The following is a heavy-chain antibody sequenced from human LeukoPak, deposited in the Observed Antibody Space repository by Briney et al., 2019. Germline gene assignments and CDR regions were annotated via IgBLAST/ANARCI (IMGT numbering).Heavy chain of an antibody. J-gene: IGHJ4*02. V-gene: IGHV4-39*01. Sequence: PSETLSLTCTVSGGSISSSSVFWGWIRQPPGKGLEWIGSIYYSGRTYNNPSLKSRVTISVDTSKNQFSLKLSSVTAADTAVYYCARHRWDGTFNFDYWGQGTLVPVSS. CDR3: ARHRWDGTFNFDY. CDR2: IYYSGRT. CDR1: GGSISSSSVF. D-gene: IGHD1-1*01.